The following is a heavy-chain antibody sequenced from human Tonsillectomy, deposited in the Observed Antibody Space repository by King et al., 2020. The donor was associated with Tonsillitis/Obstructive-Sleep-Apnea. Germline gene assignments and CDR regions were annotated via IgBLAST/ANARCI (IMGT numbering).Heavy chain of an antibody. Sequence: VQLVESGGGLVQPGRSLRLSCAASGFTFDDYAMHWVRQAPGKGLEWVSGISWNSGSIGYADSVKGRFTISRDNAKNSLYLQMNSLRAEDTALYYCAKRGDNYYDSSGIDWYFDLWGRGTLVTVSS. CDR2: ISWNSGSI. V-gene: IGHV3-9*01. D-gene: IGHD3-22*01. CDR1: GFTFDDYA. CDR3: AKRGDNYYDSSGIDWYFDL. J-gene: IGHJ2*01.